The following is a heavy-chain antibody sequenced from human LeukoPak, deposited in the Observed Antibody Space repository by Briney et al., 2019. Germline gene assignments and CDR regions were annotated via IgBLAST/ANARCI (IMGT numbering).Heavy chain of an antibody. CDR3: ARRGYYDSSGYNWFDP. D-gene: IGHD3-22*01. J-gene: IGHJ5*02. Sequence: SETLSLTCTVSGGSISSSSYYWGWIRQPPGKGLEWIGSIYYSGSTYYNPSLKSRVTISVDTSKNQFSLKLSSVTAADTAVYYCARRGYYDSSGYNWFDPWGQGTLVTVSS. CDR2: IYYSGST. CDR1: GGSISSSSYY. V-gene: IGHV4-39*01.